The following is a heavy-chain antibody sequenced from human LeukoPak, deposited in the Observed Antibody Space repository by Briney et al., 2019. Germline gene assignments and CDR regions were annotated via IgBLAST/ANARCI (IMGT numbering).Heavy chain of an antibody. V-gene: IGHV3-30*18. D-gene: IGHD6-6*01. Sequence: PGGSLRLSCAASGFTFSSYGMHWVRQAPGKGLEWVAVISYDGSNKYYADSVKGRFTISRDNSKNTLYLQMNSLRAEDTAVYYCAKDSGSSSQYFQHWGQGTLVTVSS. CDR2: ISYDGSNK. J-gene: IGHJ1*01. CDR3: AKDSGSSSQYFQH. CDR1: GFTFSSYG.